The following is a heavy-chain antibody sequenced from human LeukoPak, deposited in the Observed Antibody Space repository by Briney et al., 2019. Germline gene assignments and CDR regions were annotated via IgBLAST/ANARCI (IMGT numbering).Heavy chain of an antibody. J-gene: IGHJ4*02. CDR3: ARDLGLSVGVTPFAS. Sequence: PGGSLRLSCAASGFTFSSYAMSWVRQAPGKGLKWVSTINDNGDGTYYADSVKGRFTISRDNSYNTVSLQMNSLRDEDTGVYYCARDLGLSVGVTPFASWGRGTLVTVSS. V-gene: IGHV3-23*01. CDR1: GFTFSSYA. D-gene: IGHD1-26*01. CDR2: INDNGDGT.